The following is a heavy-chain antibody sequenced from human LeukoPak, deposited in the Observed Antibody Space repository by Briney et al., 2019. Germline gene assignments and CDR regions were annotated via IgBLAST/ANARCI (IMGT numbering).Heavy chain of an antibody. D-gene: IGHD3-16*02. CDR1: GYTFTGYY. Sequence: ASVKVSCKASGYTFTGYYMHWVRLAPGQGLEWMGWINPNSGGTNYAQKFQGRVTMTRDTSISTAYMELSRLRSDDTAVYYCAREVITFGGVIARDYWGQGTLVTVSS. CDR2: INPNSGGT. V-gene: IGHV1-2*02. J-gene: IGHJ4*02. CDR3: AREVITFGGVIARDY.